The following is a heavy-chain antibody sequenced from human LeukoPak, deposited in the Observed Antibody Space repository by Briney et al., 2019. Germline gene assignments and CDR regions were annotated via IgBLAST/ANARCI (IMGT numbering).Heavy chain of an antibody. CDR2: ISSGGIT. V-gene: IGHV3-66*02. D-gene: IGHD5-18*01. CDR1: GVTVSSYF. Sequence: GGSLRLSCAVSGVTVSSYFMGWVRQAPGKGLEWVSLISSGGITYYADSVKGRFTISRDNSKNTLYLQMNSLRAEDTAVYYCAYNGYRSYYFDYWGQGTLVTVSS. CDR3: AYNGYRSYYFDY. J-gene: IGHJ4*02.